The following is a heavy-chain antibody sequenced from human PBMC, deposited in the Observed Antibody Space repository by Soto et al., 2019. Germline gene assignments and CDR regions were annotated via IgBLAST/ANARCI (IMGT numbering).Heavy chain of an antibody. V-gene: IGHV4-31*03. CDR2: IYYSGST. Sequence: SETLSLTCTVSGGSISSGGYYWSRIRQHPGKGLEWIGYIYYSGSTYYNPSLKSRVTISVDTSKNQFSLKLSSVTAADTAVYYCARALVTHPVYYFDYWGQGTLVTVSS. D-gene: IGHD3-9*01. CDR1: GGSISSGGYY. J-gene: IGHJ4*02. CDR3: ARALVTHPVYYFDY.